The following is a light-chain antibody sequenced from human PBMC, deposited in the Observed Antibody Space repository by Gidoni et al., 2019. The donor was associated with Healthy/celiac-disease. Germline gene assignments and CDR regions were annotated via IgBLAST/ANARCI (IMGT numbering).Light chain of an antibody. CDR1: QSVSSSY. Sequence: EIVLTQSPGTLSLSPGERATLSCRASQSVSSSYLAWYQQKPGQAPRLLIYGASSRATGIPDRFSGSGSGTDFTLTIIILEPEDFAVYYCQQYGSSQITFGQXTRLEIK. CDR3: QQYGSSQIT. CDR2: GAS. V-gene: IGKV3-20*01. J-gene: IGKJ5*01.